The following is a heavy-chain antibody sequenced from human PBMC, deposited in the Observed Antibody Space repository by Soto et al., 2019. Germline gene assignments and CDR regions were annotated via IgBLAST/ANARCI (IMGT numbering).Heavy chain of an antibody. V-gene: IGHV1-2*02. J-gene: IGHJ4*02. CDR1: GYTFTGYY. Sequence: ASVKVSCKXSGYTFTGYYLHWVRQAPGQGPEWVGKIDPDSGDTDQSQKFQGRVTLTRDTAIDTAYMELTRLTLDDTAIYYCARGPLEWGQGTLVTSPQ. CDR3: ARGPLE. CDR2: IDPDSGDT.